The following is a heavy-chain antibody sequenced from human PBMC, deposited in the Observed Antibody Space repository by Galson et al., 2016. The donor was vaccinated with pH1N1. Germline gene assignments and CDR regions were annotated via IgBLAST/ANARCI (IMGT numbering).Heavy chain of an antibody. V-gene: IGHV3-7*01. Sequence: SLRLSCAASGFSLSGFWMTWVRQAPEKGLEWVANINEDGSKIYYVDSVKGRFTISRDNAKNSLYLQMNSLRAEDTAVYYCARSIGNIGAHWGQGTLVTVPS. D-gene: IGHD5-12*01. CDR1: GFSLSGFW. J-gene: IGHJ4*02. CDR2: INEDGSKI. CDR3: ARSIGNIGAH.